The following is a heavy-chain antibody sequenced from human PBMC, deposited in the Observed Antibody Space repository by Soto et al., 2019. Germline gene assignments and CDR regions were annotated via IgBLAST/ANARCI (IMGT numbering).Heavy chain of an antibody. V-gene: IGHV4-59*01. Sequence: SETLSLTCTVSGGPIRSYCWSWIRQPPGKGLEWIGDIYDSGNTDYNPSLKSRVTISVDTSKNHFSLKLSSVTTADTAVNYCARAGRTHYPESRGPSNHAMDVWGQGTTVTVSS. CDR2: IYDSGNT. D-gene: IGHD1-1*01. J-gene: IGHJ6*02. CDR1: GGPIRSYC. CDR3: ARAGRTHYPESRGPSNHAMDV.